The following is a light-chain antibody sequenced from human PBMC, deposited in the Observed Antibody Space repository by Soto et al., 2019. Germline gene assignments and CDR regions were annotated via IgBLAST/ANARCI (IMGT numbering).Light chain of an antibody. CDR1: QTISSW. V-gene: IGKV1-5*01. Sequence: DIQMTQSPSTLSGSVGDRVTITCRASQTISSWLAWYQQKPGKAPKRLIYAASSLQSGVPSGFSGSGSGTEFTLTISSLQPDDFATYYCQHYNSYSEAFGQGTKVDIK. J-gene: IGKJ1*01. CDR3: QHYNSYSEA. CDR2: AAS.